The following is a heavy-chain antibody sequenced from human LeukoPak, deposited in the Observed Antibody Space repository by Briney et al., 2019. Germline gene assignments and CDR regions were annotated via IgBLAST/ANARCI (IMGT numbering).Heavy chain of an antibody. J-gene: IGHJ4*02. V-gene: IGHV1-2*02. CDR1: GYTFTGYH. D-gene: IGHD1-26*01. CDR3: ARARSLGIHYYFDY. Sequence: ASVKVSCKASGYTFTGYHMHWVRQAPGQGLEWMGWINPNSGGTNYAQKFQGRVTMTRDTSISTAYMELSRLRSDDTAVYYCARARSLGIHYYFDYWGQGTLVTVSS. CDR2: INPNSGGT.